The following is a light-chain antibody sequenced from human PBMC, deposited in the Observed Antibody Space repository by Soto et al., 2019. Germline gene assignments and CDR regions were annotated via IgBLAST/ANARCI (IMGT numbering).Light chain of an antibody. CDR3: QQYNNWPPYT. V-gene: IGKV3-15*01. CDR2: GAS. CDR1: QSVSSN. J-gene: IGKJ2*01. Sequence: EIVMTQSPATLSVSPGERATLSCRASQSVSSNLAWYQQKPGQAPRLLIYGASTRATGIPARFSGSGSGTEFIPTHSSLQSEDFAVYYCQQYNNWPPYTFGQGTKLEIK.